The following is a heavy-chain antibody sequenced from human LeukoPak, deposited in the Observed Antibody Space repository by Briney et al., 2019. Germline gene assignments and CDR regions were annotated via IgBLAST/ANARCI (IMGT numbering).Heavy chain of an antibody. V-gene: IGHV4-59*01. CDR2: MYYNGGT. CDR1: GGSISSYY. Sequence: PSETLSLTCTVSGGSISSYYWSWIRQPPGKGLEWIGYMYYNGGTTYNLSLRSWVTISEDTYKNQFPLHLSSLPAADTAVYYCAKGAFCSSTSCSGGNWLGPWGQGTLVNVSS. J-gene: IGHJ5*02. CDR3: AKGAFCSSTSCSGGNWLGP. D-gene: IGHD2-2*01.